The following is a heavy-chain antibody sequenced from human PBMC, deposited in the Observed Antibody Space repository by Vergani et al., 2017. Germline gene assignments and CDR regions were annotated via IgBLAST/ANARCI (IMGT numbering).Heavy chain of an antibody. V-gene: IGHV1-69*11. CDR1: GGTFSSYA. J-gene: IGHJ4*02. D-gene: IGHD2-2*01. Sequence: QVQLVQSGAEVKKPGSSVKVSCKASGGTFSSYAISWVRQAPGQGLEWMGRIIPILGTANYAQKFQGRVTITADESTSTAYMGLSRLRSEDTAVYYCARGYCSSTSCYDGRYYFDYWGQGTLVTVSS. CDR2: IIPILGTA. CDR3: ARGYCSSTSCYDGRYYFDY.